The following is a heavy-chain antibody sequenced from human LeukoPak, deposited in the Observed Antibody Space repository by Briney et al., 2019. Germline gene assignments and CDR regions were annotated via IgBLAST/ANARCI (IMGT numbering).Heavy chain of an antibody. Sequence: SQTLSLTCTVSGGSISSGDYYWSWIRQPPGKGLEWIGYIYYSGSTYYNPSLKSRVTISVDTSKNQFSLKLSSVTAADTAVYYCARLDYGDYGADYWGQGTLVIVSS. D-gene: IGHD4-17*01. V-gene: IGHV4-30-4*01. CDR2: IYYSGST. CDR3: ARLDYGDYGADY. J-gene: IGHJ4*02. CDR1: GGSISSGDYY.